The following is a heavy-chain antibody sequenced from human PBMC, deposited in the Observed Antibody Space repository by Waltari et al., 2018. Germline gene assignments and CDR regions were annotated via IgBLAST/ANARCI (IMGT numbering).Heavy chain of an antibody. D-gene: IGHD2-2*01. V-gene: IGHV5-10-1*03. Sequence: EVQLVQSGAEVTKPGESLRISCKGSGYSFTSYWISWVRQMPGKGLEWMGRIDPSDSYTNYSPSFQGHVTISADKSISTAYLQWSSLKASDTAMYYCASMVDCSSTSCYAGIDAFDIWGQGTMVTVSS. CDR1: GYSFTSYW. CDR3: ASMVDCSSTSCYAGIDAFDI. J-gene: IGHJ3*02. CDR2: IDPSDSYT.